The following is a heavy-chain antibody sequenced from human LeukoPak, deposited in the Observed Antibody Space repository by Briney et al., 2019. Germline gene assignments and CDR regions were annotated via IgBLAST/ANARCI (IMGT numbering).Heavy chain of an antibody. J-gene: IGHJ4*02. CDR3: ASNVQWLVQRFRTVFDY. D-gene: IGHD6-19*01. Sequence: PSETLSLTCTVSGGSISSSSYYWGWIRQPPGKGLEWIGSIYYSGSTYYNPSLKSRVTISVDTSKNQFSLKLSSVTAADTAVYYCASNVQWLVQRFRTVFDYWGQGTLVTVSS. V-gene: IGHV4-39*01. CDR2: IYYSGST. CDR1: GGSISSSSYY.